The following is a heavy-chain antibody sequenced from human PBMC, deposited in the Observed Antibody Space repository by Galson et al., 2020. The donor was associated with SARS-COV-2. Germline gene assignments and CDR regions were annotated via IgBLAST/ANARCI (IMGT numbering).Heavy chain of an antibody. CDR3: ARRHRDYCSGGRCYSDWFDP. CDR1: GYSFTSYW. Sequence: KIGESLKISCKGSGYSFTSYWIGWVRQMPGKGLDWMGIIYPGDSDTRYSTSFQGQVTISADKCISTAYLQWSSLKASDTAMYYCARRHRDYCSGGRCYSDWFDPWGQGTLVTVSS. D-gene: IGHD2-15*01. V-gene: IGHV5-51*01. CDR2: IYPGDSDT. J-gene: IGHJ5*02.